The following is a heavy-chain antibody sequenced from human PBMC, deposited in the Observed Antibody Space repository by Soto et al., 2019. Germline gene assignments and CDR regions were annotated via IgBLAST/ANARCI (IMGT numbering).Heavy chain of an antibody. CDR2: ISYSGST. Sequence: PSETLSLTCTVSGGSISSYYWSWIRQSPGKGLEWIGYISYSGSTKYNPSLKSRVTISVDTSKNQFSLKLSSVTAADTAVYYCSRGRGDTVMPWHYWGQGTLVTVSS. J-gene: IGHJ4*02. CDR1: GGSISSYY. D-gene: IGHD5-18*01. V-gene: IGHV4-59*01. CDR3: SRGRGDTVMPWHY.